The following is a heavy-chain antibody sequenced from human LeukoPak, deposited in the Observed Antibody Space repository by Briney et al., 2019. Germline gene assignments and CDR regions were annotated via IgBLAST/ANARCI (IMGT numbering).Heavy chain of an antibody. D-gene: IGHD5-12*01. CDR2: ISAYNGNT. V-gene: IGHV1-18*01. CDR3: AREESVVATGITGDY. CDR1: GYTFTSYG. J-gene: IGHJ4*02. Sequence: ASVKVSCMASGYTFTSYGISRVRQAPGQRREWMGWISAYNGNTNYAQNLQGRVTMTTDTSTSTAYMELRSLRSDDTAVYYCAREESVVATGITGDYWGQGTLVTVSS.